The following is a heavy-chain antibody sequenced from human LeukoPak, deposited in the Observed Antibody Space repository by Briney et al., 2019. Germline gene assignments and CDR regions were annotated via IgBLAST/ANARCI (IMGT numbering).Heavy chain of an antibody. J-gene: IGHJ5*02. CDR1: GFTVSSNY. D-gene: IGHD3-10*01. CDR3: ARDRAALLWFGETQGYWFDP. V-gene: IGHV3-21*01. Sequence: GGSLRLSCAASGFTVSSNYMSWVRQAPGKGLEWVSSISSSSSYIYYADSVKGRFTISRDNAKNSLYLQMNSLRAEDTAVYYCARDRAALLWFGETQGYWFDPWGQGTLVTVSS. CDR2: ISSSSSYI.